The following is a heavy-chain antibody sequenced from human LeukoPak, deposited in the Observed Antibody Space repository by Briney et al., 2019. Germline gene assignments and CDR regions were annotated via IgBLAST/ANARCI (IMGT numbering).Heavy chain of an antibody. V-gene: IGHV1-2*02. D-gene: IGHD3-3*01. CDR1: GYTFTGYY. CDR3: ARQSGDGPKYYFDY. Sequence: GASVKVSCEASGYTFTGYYIHWVRQAPGQGLEWMVWINSNNGATTYAQNFQGRVTVTRDTSISTAYMELTRLRSDDTAVHYCARQSGDGPKYYFDYWGQGTLVTVSS. CDR2: INSNNGAT. J-gene: IGHJ4*02.